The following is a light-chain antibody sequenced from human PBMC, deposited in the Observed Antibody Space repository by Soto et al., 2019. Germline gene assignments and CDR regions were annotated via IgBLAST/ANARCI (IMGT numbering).Light chain of an antibody. J-gene: IGKJ2*01. CDR1: QSISYY. CDR2: AAS. V-gene: IGKV1-39*01. CDR3: QQTYSSLYT. Sequence: DIQMTQSPSSLSASVGDRVTITCRASQSISYYLNWYQQKPGKAPKLLIYAASSLQSGVPSRFSGSGSGTDFTLTITSLQPEDFAIYICQQTYSSLYTFGQGTKLEIK.